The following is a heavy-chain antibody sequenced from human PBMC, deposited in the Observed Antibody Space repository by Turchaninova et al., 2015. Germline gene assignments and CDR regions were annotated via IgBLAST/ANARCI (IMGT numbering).Heavy chain of an antibody. J-gene: IGHJ4*02. CDR2: INHSGST. CDR1: GGAFSCYY. V-gene: IGHV4-34*01. CDR3: ARGHTQIRY. Sequence: QVQLQQWGEGLLKPSATMSLTCAVYGGAFSCYYWRWDRRPPRKGLEWTGEINHSGSTNYNPALNSRVTISVDTSKNQFSLKLSSVTAADTAVYYCARGHTQIRYWGQGTLVTVSS.